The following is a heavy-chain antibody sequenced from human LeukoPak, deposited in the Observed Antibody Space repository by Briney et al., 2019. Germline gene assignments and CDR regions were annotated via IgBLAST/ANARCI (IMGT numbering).Heavy chain of an antibody. Sequence: SETLSLTCTVSGGSISSYYWSWIRQPPGKGLEWIGYIYYSGSTNYNPSLKSRVTIPVDTSKNQFSLKLSSVTAADTAVYYCARLPRYYDSSGYSQYFQHWGQGTLVTVSS. CDR3: ARLPRYYDSSGYSQYFQH. V-gene: IGHV4-59*08. D-gene: IGHD3-22*01. CDR1: GGSISSYY. J-gene: IGHJ1*01. CDR2: IYYSGST.